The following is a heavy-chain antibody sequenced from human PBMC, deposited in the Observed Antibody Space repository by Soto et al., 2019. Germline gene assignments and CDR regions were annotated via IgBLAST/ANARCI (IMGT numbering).Heavy chain of an antibody. CDR1: GFSLSTSGVG. D-gene: IGHD2-15*01. J-gene: IGHJ4*02. CDR3: AHRPSYCSGGSCYSGFDY. Sequence: QITLKESGPTLVKPTQTLTLTCTFSGFSLSTSGVGVGWIRQPPGKALEWLALIYWDDDKRYSPSLKSRLTITKDTSKNPVVLTMTHMDPVDTATYYCAHRPSYCSGGSCYSGFDYWGQGTLVTVSS. CDR2: IYWDDDK. V-gene: IGHV2-5*02.